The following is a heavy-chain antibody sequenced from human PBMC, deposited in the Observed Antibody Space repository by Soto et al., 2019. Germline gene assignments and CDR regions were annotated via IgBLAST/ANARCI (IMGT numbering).Heavy chain of an antibody. Sequence: ASVKVSCKASGGTFSSYAISWVRQAPGQGLEWMGGIIPIFGTANYAQKFQGRVTITADESTSTAYMELSSLRSEDTAVYYCARVAAMNYYFDYWGQGTLVTVSS. J-gene: IGHJ4*02. CDR2: IIPIFGTA. D-gene: IGHD1-7*01. CDR1: GGTFSSYA. V-gene: IGHV1-69*13. CDR3: ARVAAMNYYFDY.